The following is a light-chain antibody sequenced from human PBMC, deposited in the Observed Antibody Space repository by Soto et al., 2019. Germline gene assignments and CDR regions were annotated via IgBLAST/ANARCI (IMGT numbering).Light chain of an antibody. Sequence: EIVLTQSPGTLSLSPGERATLSCRASQSVSSSYLAWYQQKPSQAPRLLIYRTSNRATGIPDRFSGSGSGTDFTLTISRLEPEDFAVYWCQQYDSSPMTFGQGTKVEIK. CDR2: RTS. J-gene: IGKJ1*01. V-gene: IGKV3-20*01. CDR1: QSVSSSY. CDR3: QQYDSSPMT.